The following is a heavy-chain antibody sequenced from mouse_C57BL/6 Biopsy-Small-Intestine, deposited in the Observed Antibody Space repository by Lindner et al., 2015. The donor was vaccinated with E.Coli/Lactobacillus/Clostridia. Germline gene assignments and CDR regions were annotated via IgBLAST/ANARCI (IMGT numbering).Heavy chain of an antibody. Sequence: VQLQESGPGLVKPSQSLSLTCSVTGYSITSGYDWHWIRHFPGNKLEWMGYISYDGSNNYNPSLKNRISITRDTSKNQFFLKLNSVTTEDTATYYCARGLGRYYFDYWGQGTTLTVSS. V-gene: IGHV3-6*01. D-gene: IGHD4-1*01. CDR1: GYSITSGYD. J-gene: IGHJ2*01. CDR2: ISYDGSN. CDR3: ARGLGRYYFDY.